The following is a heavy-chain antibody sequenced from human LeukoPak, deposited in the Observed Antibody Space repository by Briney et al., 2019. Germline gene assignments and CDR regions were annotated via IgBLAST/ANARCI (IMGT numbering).Heavy chain of an antibody. V-gene: IGHV3-23*01. J-gene: IGHJ4*02. Sequence: QPGGSLRLSCAASGFPFSSYAMSWVRQAPGKGLEWVAAINGGGDNTYYADSVRGRFTISRDNSKSTLILQMNGLRGEDTALYYCAKDLWSAAVSGLDHWGQGTRVTVSS. D-gene: IGHD3-3*01. CDR3: AKDLWSAAVSGLDH. CDR1: GFPFSSYA. CDR2: INGGGDNT.